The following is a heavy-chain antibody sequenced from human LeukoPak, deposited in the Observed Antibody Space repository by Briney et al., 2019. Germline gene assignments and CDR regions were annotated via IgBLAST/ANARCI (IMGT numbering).Heavy chain of an antibody. J-gene: IGHJ3*02. V-gene: IGHV3-30*04. Sequence: QPGGSLRLSCAASGFTFSSYAMHRVRQAPGKGLEWVAVISYDGSNKYYADSVKGRFTISRDNSKNTLYLQMNSLRAEDTAVYYCARDDRQWLDIFGAFDIWGQGTMVTVSS. CDR1: GFTFSSYA. D-gene: IGHD6-19*01. CDR3: ARDDRQWLDIFGAFDI. CDR2: ISYDGSNK.